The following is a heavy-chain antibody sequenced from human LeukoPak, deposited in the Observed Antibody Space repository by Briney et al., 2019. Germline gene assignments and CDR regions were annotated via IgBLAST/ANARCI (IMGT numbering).Heavy chain of an antibody. Sequence: SETLSLTCTVSGYSISSGYYWGWIRQPPGKGLEWIGSIYHSGSTYYNPSLKSRVTISVDTSKNQFSLKLSSVTAADTAVYYCARVDGMVVVYWGQGTLVTVSS. CDR2: IYHSGST. V-gene: IGHV4-38-2*02. CDR3: ARVDGMVVVY. CDR1: GYSISSGYY. D-gene: IGHD2-2*01. J-gene: IGHJ4*02.